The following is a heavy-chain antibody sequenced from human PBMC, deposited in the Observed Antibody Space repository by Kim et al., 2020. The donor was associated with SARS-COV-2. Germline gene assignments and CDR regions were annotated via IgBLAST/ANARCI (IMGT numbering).Heavy chain of an antibody. CDR1: GDSISGSHSY. CDR3: GRLAVHSWGYSDS. CDR2: IFYTGAT. V-gene: IGHV4-39*01. J-gene: IGHJ4*02. Sequence: SETLSLTCFVSGDSISGSHSYWGWIRQAPGKGLEWMGSIFYTGATFYNPSLKSRLTIFVDTSKNQFSLNLRSVTAADTAMYFCGRLAVHSWGYSDSSGQGSRVIVSS. D-gene: IGHD3-22*01.